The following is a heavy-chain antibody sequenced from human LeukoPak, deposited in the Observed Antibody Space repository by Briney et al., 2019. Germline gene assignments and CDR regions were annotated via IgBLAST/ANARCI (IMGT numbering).Heavy chain of an antibody. J-gene: IGHJ4*02. V-gene: IGHV3-23*01. CDR1: GFTLNNYA. Sequence: AGGSLRLSCAASGFTLNNYAMSWVRQAPGKGLEWVSATSSSDAGTYHADSVRGRFTISRDNAKNSLYLQMNSLKPEDTAVYYCARVAEAAAFDSWGQGTLVTVSS. CDR2: TSSSDAGT. D-gene: IGHD6-13*01. CDR3: ARVAEAAAFDS.